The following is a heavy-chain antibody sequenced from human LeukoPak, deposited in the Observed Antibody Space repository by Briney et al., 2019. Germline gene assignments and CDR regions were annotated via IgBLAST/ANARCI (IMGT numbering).Heavy chain of an antibody. CDR2: ISAYNGNT. J-gene: IGHJ4*02. V-gene: IGHV1-18*01. CDR1: GYTFTSYG. CDR3: ARVLDYYDSSGYPRDY. Sequence: ASVKVSCKASGYTFTSYGISWVRQAPGQGLEWMGWISAYNGNTNYAQKLQGRVTMTTDTSTSTAYMELRSLRSDDTAVYYCARVLDYYDSSGYPRDYWGQGTLVTVSS. D-gene: IGHD3-22*01.